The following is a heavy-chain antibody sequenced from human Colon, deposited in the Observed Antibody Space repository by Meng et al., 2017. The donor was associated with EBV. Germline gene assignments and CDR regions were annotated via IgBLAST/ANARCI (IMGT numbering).Heavy chain of an antibody. CDR3: ARHTFSGNPGGIDS. V-gene: IGHV4-39*01. Sequence: QLRLRGSGLGRVKPSETLSLTCTVSGGPIGRTGTCGGWIRQPPGKGLEWIGSQCHADDTYYNPSLMGRVTISVDTSKNQVSLKLTSVTAADTSIYYCARHTFSGNPGGIDSWGQGILVTVSS. J-gene: IGHJ4*02. CDR2: QCHADDT. CDR1: GGPIGRTGTC. D-gene: IGHD4-23*01.